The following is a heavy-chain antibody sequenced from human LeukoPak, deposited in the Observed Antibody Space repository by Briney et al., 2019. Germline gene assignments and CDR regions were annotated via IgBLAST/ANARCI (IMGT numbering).Heavy chain of an antibody. V-gene: IGHV1-2*02. CDR2: INPNSGGT. J-gene: IGHJ4*02. CDR3: ARKEVIAAAGPTLDY. D-gene: IGHD6-13*01. CDR1: GYTFTDYY. Sequence: ASVKVSCKASGYTFTDYYMHWVRQAPGQGLEWMGWINPNSGGTNYAQKFQGRVAMTRDTSVSTAYMELSRLRSDDTAVFYCARKEVIAAAGPTLDYWGQGALVTVSS.